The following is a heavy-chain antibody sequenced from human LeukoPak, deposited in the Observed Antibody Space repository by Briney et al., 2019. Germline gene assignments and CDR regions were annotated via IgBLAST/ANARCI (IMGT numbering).Heavy chain of an antibody. V-gene: IGHV1-46*01. CDR2: INPSGGST. D-gene: IGHD6-6*01. J-gene: IGHJ3*02. CDR3: ARVVAARYDAFDI. CDR1: GYTFTTYY. Sequence: ASVKVSCKASGYTFTTYYMHWVRQAPGQGLEWMGIINPSGGSTSYAQKFQGRVTMTRDTSTSTVYMELSSLRSEDTAVYYCARVVAARYDAFDIWGQGTMVTVSS.